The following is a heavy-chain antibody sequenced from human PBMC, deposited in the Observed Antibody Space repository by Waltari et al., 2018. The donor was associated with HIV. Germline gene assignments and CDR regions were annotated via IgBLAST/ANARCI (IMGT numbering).Heavy chain of an antibody. Sequence: QVQLVQSGAEVKKPGSSVKVSCKASGGTFSSYAISWVRQAPGKGLEWMGGIIPIFGTANYAQKFQGRVTITADESTSTAYMELSSLRSEDTAVYYCARLGAVGIAAAESWFDPWGQGTLVTVSS. CDR3: ARLGAVGIAAAESWFDP. CDR1: GGTFSSYA. V-gene: IGHV1-69*12. J-gene: IGHJ5*02. CDR2: IIPIFGTA. D-gene: IGHD6-13*01.